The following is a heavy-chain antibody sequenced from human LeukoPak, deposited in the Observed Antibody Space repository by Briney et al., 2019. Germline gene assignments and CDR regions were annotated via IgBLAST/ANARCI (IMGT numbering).Heavy chain of an antibody. CDR2: IWYDGSNK. Sequence: PGGSLRLSCAASGFTFSNYGMHWVRQAPGKGLEWVAVIWYDGSNKYYADSVKGRFTISRDNSKNTLYLQMNSLRAEDTAVYYCTRVENSSGWFIEYWGQGTLVTASS. CDR1: GFTFSNYG. CDR3: TRVENSSGWFIEY. J-gene: IGHJ4*02. V-gene: IGHV3-33*01. D-gene: IGHD6-19*01.